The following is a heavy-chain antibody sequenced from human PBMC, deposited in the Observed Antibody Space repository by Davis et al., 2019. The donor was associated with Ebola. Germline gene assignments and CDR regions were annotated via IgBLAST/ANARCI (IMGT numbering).Heavy chain of an antibody. D-gene: IGHD3-22*01. Sequence: ASVKVSCKASGYTFSDYGIRWVRQAPGQGLEWMGWIRNSNGETKLAQNLQGRVTMTTDRSTSTVYMDLRSLTSDDTAVYYCARAITMIVAGWFDPWGQGTLVTVSS. CDR2: IRNSNGET. J-gene: IGHJ5*02. CDR1: GYTFSDYG. V-gene: IGHV1-18*01. CDR3: ARAITMIVAGWFDP.